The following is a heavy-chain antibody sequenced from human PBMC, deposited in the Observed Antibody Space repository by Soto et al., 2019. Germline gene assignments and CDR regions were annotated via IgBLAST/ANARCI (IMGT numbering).Heavy chain of an antibody. CDR2: ISGGGDTT. J-gene: IGHJ4*02. CDR1: GFTFNNYA. V-gene: IGHV3-23*01. CDR3: AKGRGGAGSLTPRVDF. Sequence: EVQLLESGGGLVQPGGSLRLSCAASGFTFNNYAMTWVRQAPGKGLEWDSAISGGGDTTSYADSVKGRFTVSRDGSKNTLYQQMSSLRTEDTALYYCAKGRGGAGSLTPRVDFWGQGTLVTVSS. D-gene: IGHD3-10*01.